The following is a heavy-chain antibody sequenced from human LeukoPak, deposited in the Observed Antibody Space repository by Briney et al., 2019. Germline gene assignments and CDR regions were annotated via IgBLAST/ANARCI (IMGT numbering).Heavy chain of an antibody. CDR2: IYNGGST. Sequence: GGSLRLSCAASGFTVSSNYMSWVRQAPGKGLEWVSVIYNGGSTYYADSVKGRFTISRDNSKNTLYLQMNSLRAEDTAVYYCARARVTPYFDYWGQGTLVTVSS. V-gene: IGHV3-66*01. CDR3: ARARVTPYFDY. J-gene: IGHJ4*02. CDR1: GFTVSSNY. D-gene: IGHD5-18*01.